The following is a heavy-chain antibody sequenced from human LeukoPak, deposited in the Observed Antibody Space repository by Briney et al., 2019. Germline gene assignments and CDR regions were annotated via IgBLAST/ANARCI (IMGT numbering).Heavy chain of an antibody. V-gene: IGHV3-74*01. CDR3: ASHYASGSSSGY. CDR2: INTDGTST. D-gene: IGHD3-10*01. Sequence: PGGSLRLSCAASGFAFSNYWMHWVRQAPGKGLVWVSRINTDGTSTSYADSVQGRFTISRDNAKNTLFLQMNTLRAEDTAVYYCASHYASGSSSGYWGQGTLSPSPQ. CDR1: GFAFSNYW. J-gene: IGHJ4*02.